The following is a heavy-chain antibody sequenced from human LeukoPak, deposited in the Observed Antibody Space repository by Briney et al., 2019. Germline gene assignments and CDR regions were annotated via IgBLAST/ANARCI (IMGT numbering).Heavy chain of an antibody. CDR1: GFTFSNYA. CDR3: AKRGVVIRVILVGFHKEAYYFDS. V-gene: IGHV3-23*01. J-gene: IGHJ4*02. CDR2: ISDSGGRT. D-gene: IGHD3-22*01. Sequence: GGSLRLSCAASGFTFSNYAMSWVRQAPGKGLEWVSGISDSGGRTNYADSVKGRFTICRDNPKNTLYLQMNSLRAEGTAVYFCAKRGVVIRVILVGFHKEAYYFDSWGQGALVTVSS.